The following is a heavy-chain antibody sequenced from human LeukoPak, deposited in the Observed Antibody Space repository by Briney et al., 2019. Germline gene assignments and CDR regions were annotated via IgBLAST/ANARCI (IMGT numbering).Heavy chain of an antibody. V-gene: IGHV3-15*01. D-gene: IGHD2-2*01. CDR1: GFNFLNAW. Sequence: GGSLRLSGSGSGFNFLNAWLSWVGRVPGKGLEWVDHIQSETDGGPTDYAEPVKGRFNISRDDSKNTLSLQMNSLKTEDTAVYYCASSTSRYGVDVWGQGTTVTVAS. CDR2: IQSETDGGPT. J-gene: IGHJ6*02. CDR3: ASSTSRYGVDV.